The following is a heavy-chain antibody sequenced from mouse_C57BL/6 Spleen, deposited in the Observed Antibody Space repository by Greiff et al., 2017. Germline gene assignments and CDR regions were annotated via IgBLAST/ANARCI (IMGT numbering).Heavy chain of an antibody. D-gene: IGHD2-5*01. CDR3: TRNYSNWYWYFDV. CDR1: GYTFTDYE. Sequence: VQLQESGAELVRPGASVTLSCKASGYTFTDYEMHWGKRTPLQGREWIGDINPEPGGTAYNRKFKGKAILTADKSSSTAYMELRSRTSEDSAVYDCTRNYSNWYWYFDVWGTGTTVTVSS. V-gene: IGHV1-15*01. J-gene: IGHJ1*03. CDR2: INPEPGGT.